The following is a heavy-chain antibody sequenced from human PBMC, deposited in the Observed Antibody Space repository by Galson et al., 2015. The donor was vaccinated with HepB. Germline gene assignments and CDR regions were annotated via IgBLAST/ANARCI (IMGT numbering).Heavy chain of an antibody. CDR2: ISGSGGST. D-gene: IGHD3-22*01. J-gene: IGHJ5*02. CDR3: AKDRDSSGYYYLNWFDP. V-gene: IGHV3-23*01. Sequence: SLRLSCAASGFTFSSYAMSWVRQAPGKGLEWVSAISGSGGSTYYADSVKGRFTISRDNSKNTLYLQMNSLRAEDTAVYYCAKDRDSSGYYYLNWFDPWGQGTLVTVSS. CDR1: GFTFSSYA.